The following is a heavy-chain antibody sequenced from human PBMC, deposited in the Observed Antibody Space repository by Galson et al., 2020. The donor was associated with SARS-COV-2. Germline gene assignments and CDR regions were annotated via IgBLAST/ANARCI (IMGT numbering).Heavy chain of an antibody. J-gene: IGHJ6*02. CDR1: GGSIRSSSYY. CDR3: ARHEPELPYYYYYYGMDV. D-gene: IGHD1-26*01. CDR2: IYYSGGT. Sequence: SETLSLTCTVSGGSIRSSSYYWGWIRQPPGKGLEWIGSIYYSGGTYYNPSLKSRVTISVDTSKNQFSLKLSSVTAADTAVYYCARHEPELPYYYYYYGMDVWGQGTTVTVSS. V-gene: IGHV4-39*01.